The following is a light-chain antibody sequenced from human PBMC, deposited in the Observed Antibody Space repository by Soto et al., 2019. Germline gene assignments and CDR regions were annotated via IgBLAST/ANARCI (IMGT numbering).Light chain of an antibody. V-gene: IGKV3-20*01. Sequence: EIVLTQSPGTLSLSPGERATLSCRASQSVSSSFFAWYQQKPGQAPRLLIYGASSRATGIPDRFSGSGSGTHFTLTISRLEPEDVAVYYCQQYGSSPLTFGGGTKVEIK. CDR3: QQYGSSPLT. J-gene: IGKJ4*01. CDR1: QSVSSSF. CDR2: GAS.